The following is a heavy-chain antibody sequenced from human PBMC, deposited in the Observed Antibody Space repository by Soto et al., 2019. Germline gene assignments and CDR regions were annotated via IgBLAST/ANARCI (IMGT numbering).Heavy chain of an antibody. D-gene: IGHD1-26*01. CDR2: ISWNSGSI. CDR3: AKDKDWSLGLIIFDY. J-gene: IGHJ4*02. Sequence: EVQLVESGGGLVQPGRSLRLSCAASGFTFDDYAMHWVRQAPGKGLEWVSGISWNSGSIGYADSVKGRFTISRDNAKNSLYLQMNSLRAEDTALYYCAKDKDWSLGLIIFDYWGQGTLDTVSS. CDR1: GFTFDDYA. V-gene: IGHV3-9*01.